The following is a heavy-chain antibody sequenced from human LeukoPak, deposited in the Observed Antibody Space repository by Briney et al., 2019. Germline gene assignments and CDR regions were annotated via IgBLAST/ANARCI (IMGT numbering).Heavy chain of an antibody. CDR1: EFTFSSYG. V-gene: IGHV3-30*02. CDR2: IRYDGSNK. CDR3: AKGGGRYCSSTSCYRKDY. D-gene: IGHD2-2*01. J-gene: IGHJ4*02. Sequence: PGGSLRLSCAASEFTFSSYGMHWVRQAPGKGLEWVAFIRYDGSNKYYADSVKGRFTISRDNSKNTLYLQMNSLRAEDTAVYYCAKGGGRYCSSTSCYRKDYWGQGTLVTVSS.